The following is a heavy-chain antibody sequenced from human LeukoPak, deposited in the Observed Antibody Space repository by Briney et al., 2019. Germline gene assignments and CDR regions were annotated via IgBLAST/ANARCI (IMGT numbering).Heavy chain of an antibody. V-gene: IGHV3-7*01. Sequence: PAASLRLSCAVSGFTFTDYWMNWVRQAPGQGLEWVASIRQDGSEKTYVDSVKGRFTISRDNTKNSLSLQVNSLRVEDTAVYYCARDGTAAGLYFDLWGQGTLVTVSS. CDR2: IRQDGSEK. CDR3: ARDGTAAGLYFDL. D-gene: IGHD6-13*01. CDR1: GFTFTDYW. J-gene: IGHJ4*01.